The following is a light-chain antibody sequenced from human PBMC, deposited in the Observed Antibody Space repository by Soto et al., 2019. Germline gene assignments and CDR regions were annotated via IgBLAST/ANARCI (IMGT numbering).Light chain of an antibody. CDR1: SSDVGNSNL. CDR2: EAV. CDR3: CSYAGSSTYV. Sequence: QSVLTQPASVSGSPGQSITISCTGTSSDVGNSNLVSWYQQHPGKAPKLMIYEAVKRPSGVSNRFSGSKSGNTASLTISGLQAEDEADYYCCSYAGSSTYVFGTGTKVTVL. V-gene: IGLV2-23*01. J-gene: IGLJ1*01.